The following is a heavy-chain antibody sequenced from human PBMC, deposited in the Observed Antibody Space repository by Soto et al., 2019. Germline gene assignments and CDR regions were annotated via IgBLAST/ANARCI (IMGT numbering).Heavy chain of an antibody. D-gene: IGHD1-26*01. Sequence: QVQLVQSGTEVKKPGSSVTVSCKASAGITSYTMSWVRQAPGQGLEWMGTIIPISDITNYAQKFQGRVTITAGNSTTAVYMELSSLRFEDTAVYYCARVRGYYLGLDSGTHNYYYYGMDVWGQGTTVTVSS. CDR1: AGITSYT. V-gene: IGHV1-69*02. CDR2: IIPISDIT. CDR3: ARVRGYYLGLDSGTHNYYYYGMDV. J-gene: IGHJ6*02.